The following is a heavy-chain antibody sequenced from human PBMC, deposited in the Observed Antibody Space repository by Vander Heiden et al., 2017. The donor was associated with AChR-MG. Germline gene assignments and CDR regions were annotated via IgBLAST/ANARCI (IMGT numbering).Heavy chain of an antibody. CDR3: AKDGWFGELSTSDY. CDR1: GFTFTSYG. V-gene: IGHV3-30*18. J-gene: IGHJ4*02. Sequence: QVQLVESGGNVVQPGRSLRLSCAASGFTFTSYGMRWVRQAPGKGLEWVAVISYDGSNKYYADSVKGRFTISRDNSKSTLYLQMNSLRAEDTAVYYCAKDGWFGELSTSDYWGQGTLVTVSS. CDR2: ISYDGSNK. D-gene: IGHD3-10*01.